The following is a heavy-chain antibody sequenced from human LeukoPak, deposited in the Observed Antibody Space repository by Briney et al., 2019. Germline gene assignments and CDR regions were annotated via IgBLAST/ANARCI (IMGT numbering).Heavy chain of an antibody. CDR2: INHSGST. CDR1: GGSFSGYY. D-gene: IGHD5-18*01. Sequence: SETLSLTCAVYGGSFSGYYWSWIRQPPGKGLEWIGEINHSGSTNYNPSLKSRVTISVDTSKNQFSLKLSSVTAADTALYYCARTKSYTAMVTTWGQGTLVTVSS. J-gene: IGHJ5*02. V-gene: IGHV4-34*01. CDR3: ARTKSYTAMVTT.